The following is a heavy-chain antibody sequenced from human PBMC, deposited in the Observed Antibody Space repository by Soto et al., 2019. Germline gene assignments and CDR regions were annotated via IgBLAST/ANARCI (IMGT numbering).Heavy chain of an antibody. CDR3: ASLTYYDILTGYHTFDY. V-gene: IGHV4-61*01. CDR1: GGSVSSGSYY. D-gene: IGHD3-9*01. J-gene: IGHJ4*02. Sequence: PSETLSLTCTVSGGSVSSGSYYWSWIRQPPGKGLEWIGYIYYSGSTNYNPSLKSRVTISVDTSKNQFSLKLSSVTAADTAVYYCASLTYYDILTGYHTFDYWGQGTLVTVSS. CDR2: IYYSGST.